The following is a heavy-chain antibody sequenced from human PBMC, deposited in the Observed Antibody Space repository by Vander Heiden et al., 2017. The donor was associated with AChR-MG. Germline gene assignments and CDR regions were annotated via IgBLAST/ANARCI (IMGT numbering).Heavy chain of an antibody. CDR2: ISSSGSTI. CDR3: ARVPNWIYDY. J-gene: IGHJ4*02. Sequence: QVQLVESGGGLVKPGGSLDLSCEASGFTFSGYYMGWIRQAPGKGLEWVAYISSSGSTIYYADSVKGRFTISRDNAKNSLYLKLNSLGAEDTAVYYCARVPNWIYDYWGQGTLVTVSS. D-gene: IGHD5-12*01. V-gene: IGHV3-11*01. CDR1: GFTFSGYY.